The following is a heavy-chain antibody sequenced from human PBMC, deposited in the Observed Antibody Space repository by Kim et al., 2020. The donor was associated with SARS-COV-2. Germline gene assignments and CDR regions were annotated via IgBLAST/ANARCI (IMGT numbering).Heavy chain of an antibody. D-gene: IGHD1-26*01. CDR3: ARDGVGAPNFDY. J-gene: IGHJ4*02. V-gene: IGHV4-39*07. Sequence: YYNPSLKSRVTISVDTAKNQFSLKLSSVTAADTAVYYCARDGVGAPNFDYWGQGTLVTVSS.